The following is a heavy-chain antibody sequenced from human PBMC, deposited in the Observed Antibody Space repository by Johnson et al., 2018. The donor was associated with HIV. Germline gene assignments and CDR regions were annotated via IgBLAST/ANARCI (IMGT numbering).Heavy chain of an antibody. D-gene: IGHD5-12*01. CDR1: GFTFSSYA. Sequence: GLVKPGGSLRLSCAASGFTFSSYAMSWVRQAPGKGLEWVSAISGSGGSTYYADSVKGRFTISRDNSKNTLYLQMNSLRAEDTAVYYCAREGGYSGYEGVGHTNDAFDIWGQGTMVTVSS. V-gene: IGHV3-23*01. CDR2: ISGSGGST. J-gene: IGHJ3*02. CDR3: AREGGYSGYEGVGHTNDAFDI.